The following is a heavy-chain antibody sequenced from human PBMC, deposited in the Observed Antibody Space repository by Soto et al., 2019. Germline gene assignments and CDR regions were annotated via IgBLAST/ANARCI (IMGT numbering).Heavy chain of an antibody. CDR2: INHSGST. D-gene: IGHD2-21*01. CDR1: GGSFSGYY. CDR3: AKTPPAQIIGVYYYYMAV. V-gene: IGHV4-34*01. J-gene: IGHJ6*03. Sequence: PSETLSLTCAVYGGSFSGYYWSWIRQPPGKGLEWIGEINHSGSTNYNPSLKSRVTISVDTSKNQFSLKLSSVTAADTAVYYCAKTPPAQIIGVYYYYMAVGGKG.